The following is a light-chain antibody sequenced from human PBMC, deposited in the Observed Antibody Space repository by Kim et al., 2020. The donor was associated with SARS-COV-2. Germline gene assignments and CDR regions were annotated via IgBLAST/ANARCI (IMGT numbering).Light chain of an antibody. V-gene: IGLV5-45*03. CDR1: SGINVGTSS. CDR2: YKSDSDK. J-gene: IGLJ3*02. Sequence: QPVLTQPSSLSASPGASASLTCTLRSGINVGTSSIFWYQQKPGSPPHYLLRYKSDSDKQQGSGVPSRFSGSKDASVNAAILLISGLQSEDEADYYCMIWHSSAWVFGGGTQLTV. CDR3: MIWHSSAWV.